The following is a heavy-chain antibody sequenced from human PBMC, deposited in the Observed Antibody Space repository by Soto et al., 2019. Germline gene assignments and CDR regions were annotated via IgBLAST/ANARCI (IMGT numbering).Heavy chain of an antibody. CDR3: AKDGAVYAIFYWFDP. CDR1: GFTFSSYA. J-gene: IGHJ5*02. V-gene: IGHV3-23*01. CDR2: ISGSGGST. Sequence: GWSLRLSCAASGFTFSSYAMSWVRQAPGKGLEWVSAISGSGGSTYYADSVKGRFTISRDNSKNTLYLQMNSLRAEDTAVYYCAKDGAVYAIFYWFDPWGQGTLVTVSS. D-gene: IGHD2-8*01.